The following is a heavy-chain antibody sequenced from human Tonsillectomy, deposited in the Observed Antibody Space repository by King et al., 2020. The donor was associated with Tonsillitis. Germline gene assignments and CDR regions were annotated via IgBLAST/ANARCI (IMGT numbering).Heavy chain of an antibody. CDR1: GYSFTSYW. J-gene: IGHJ4*02. D-gene: IGHD3-3*01. Sequence: QLVQSGAEVKKPGESLRISCKGSGYSFTSYWISWVRQMPGKGLEWMGRIDPSDSYTNYSPTFQGHVTISADKSITTAYLPWSSLKASDTAMYYCARAPGYDFWSGYQPDYWGQGTLVTVSS. CDR2: IDPSDSYT. V-gene: IGHV5-10-1*01. CDR3: ARAPGYDFWSGYQPDY.